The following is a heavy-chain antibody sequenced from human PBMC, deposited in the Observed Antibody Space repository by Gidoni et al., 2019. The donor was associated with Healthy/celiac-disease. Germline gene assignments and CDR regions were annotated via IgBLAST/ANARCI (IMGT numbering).Heavy chain of an antibody. CDR1: GYTFPSYG. Sequence: QVQLVQSGAEVKKPGASVTVSCKASGYTFPSYGIRWVRQAPGQGLEWMGWISAYNGNTNYAQKPQGRVTMTTDTSTSTAYMELRSLRSDDTAVYYCARDRVSDSSSGWLLAKLRTNDAFDIWGQGTMVTVSS. CDR3: ARDRVSDSSSGWLLAKLRTNDAFDI. CDR2: ISAYNGNT. J-gene: IGHJ3*02. V-gene: IGHV1-18*01. D-gene: IGHD6-19*01.